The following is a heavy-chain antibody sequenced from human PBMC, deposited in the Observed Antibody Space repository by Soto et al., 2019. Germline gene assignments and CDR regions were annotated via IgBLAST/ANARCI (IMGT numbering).Heavy chain of an antibody. Sequence: PSETKSLTSTVSGGNIRGGCYYWSWIRQHPGKGLEWIGYIYYSGSTYYNPSLKSRVTISVDTSKNQFSLKLSSVTAADTAVYYCARDRSGNFYFDYWGQGTLVTVSS. J-gene: IGHJ4*02. D-gene: IGHD3-10*01. CDR1: GGNIRGGCYY. CDR3: ARDRSGNFYFDY. V-gene: IGHV4-31*03. CDR2: IYYSGST.